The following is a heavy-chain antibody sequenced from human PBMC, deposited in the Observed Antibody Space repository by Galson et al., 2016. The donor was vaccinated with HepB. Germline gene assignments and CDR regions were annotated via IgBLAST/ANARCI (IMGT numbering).Heavy chain of an antibody. CDR1: GYTFTSHD. CDR3: ARANTSWINWFDP. Sequence: SVKVSCKASGYTFTSHDISWVRQAPGQGLEWMGWISAYNGNTNYAQKLQGRVTMTTDKSTSTAYMELRSLRSDDTAVYYCARANTSWINWFDPWGQGTLATVSS. CDR2: ISAYNGNT. J-gene: IGHJ5*02. D-gene: IGHD1-1*01. V-gene: IGHV1-18*01.